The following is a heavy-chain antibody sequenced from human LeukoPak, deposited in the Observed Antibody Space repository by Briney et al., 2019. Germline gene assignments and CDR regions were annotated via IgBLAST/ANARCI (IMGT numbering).Heavy chain of an antibody. CDR2: IIPILGIA. D-gene: IGHD2-2*01. J-gene: IGHJ6*02. CDR1: GGTFSSYA. CDR3: ARGGVVAAVDYYYGMDV. Sequence: ASVKVSCKASGGTFSSYAISWVRQAPGQGLEWVGSIIPILGIANYAQKFQGRVTITADKSTSTAYMELSSLRSEDTAVYYCARGGVVAAVDYYYGMDVWGQGTTVTVSS. V-gene: IGHV1-69*04.